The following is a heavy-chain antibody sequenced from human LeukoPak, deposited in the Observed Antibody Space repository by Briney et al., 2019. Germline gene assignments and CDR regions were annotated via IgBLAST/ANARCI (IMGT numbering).Heavy chain of an antibody. CDR1: GFTFSSYS. CDR2: ISSSSYI. CDR3: ARDSEGSSWAYYFDY. Sequence: KTGGSLRLSCAASGFTFSSYSMNWVRQAPGKGLEWVSSISSSSYIYSADSVKGRFTISRDNAKNSLYLQMNSLRAEDTAVYYCARDSEGSSWAYYFDYWGQGTLVTVSS. D-gene: IGHD6-13*01. V-gene: IGHV3-21*01. J-gene: IGHJ4*02.